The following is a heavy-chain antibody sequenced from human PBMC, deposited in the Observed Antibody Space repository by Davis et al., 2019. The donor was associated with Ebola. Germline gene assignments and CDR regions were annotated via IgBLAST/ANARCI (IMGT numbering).Heavy chain of an antibody. V-gene: IGHV4-39*02. J-gene: IGHJ4*02. Sequence: MPGGSLRLSCTVSGGSISSSSYYWGWIRQPPGKGLEWIGSIYYSGSTYYNPSLKSRVTISVDTSKNQFSLKLSSVTAADTAVYYCARETTVTLIDYWGQGTLVTVSS. CDR3: ARETTVTLIDY. CDR1: GGSISSSSYY. CDR2: IYYSGST. D-gene: IGHD4-17*01.